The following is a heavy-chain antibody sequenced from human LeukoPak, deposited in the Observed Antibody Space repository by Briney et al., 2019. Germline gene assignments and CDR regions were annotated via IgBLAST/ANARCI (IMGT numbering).Heavy chain of an antibody. CDR3: AREGDSSGYYPPHFDY. CDR2: IIPIFGTA. CDR1: GGTFSSYA. D-gene: IGHD3-22*01. J-gene: IGHJ4*02. V-gene: IGHV1-69*06. Sequence: SVKVSCKASGGTFSSYAISWVRQAPGQGLEWMGGIIPIFGTANYAQKFQGRVTITADKSTSTAYMELSSLRSEDTAVYYCAREGDSSGYYPPHFDYWGQGTLVTVSS.